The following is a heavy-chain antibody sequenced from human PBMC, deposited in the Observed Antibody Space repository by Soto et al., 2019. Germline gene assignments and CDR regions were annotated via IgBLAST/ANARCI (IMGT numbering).Heavy chain of an antibody. V-gene: IGHV1-46*01. CDR3: ARLGYSGYDFDS. Sequence: QVQLVQSGAEVKKPGASVKVSCKASGYTFTSYYMHWVRQAPGQGLEWMGIINPSGGSTSYAQKFQGRVTMTRDTSTSTVYMELSCLRSEDTAVYYCARLGYSGYDFDSWGQGTLVTVSS. J-gene: IGHJ4*02. D-gene: IGHD5-12*01. CDR2: INPSGGST. CDR1: GYTFTSYY.